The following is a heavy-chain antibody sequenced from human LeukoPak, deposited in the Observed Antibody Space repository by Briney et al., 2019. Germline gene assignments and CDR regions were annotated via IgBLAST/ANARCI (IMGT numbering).Heavy chain of an antibody. J-gene: IGHJ4*02. Sequence: SETLSLTCTVSGGSISSYYWSWIRQPPGKGLEWIGYIYYSGSTNYNPSLKSRVTISVDTSKNQFSLKLSSVTAADTAVYYCARGRFGGNSDYFDYWGQGTLVTVSS. D-gene: IGHD2-21*02. V-gene: IGHV4-59*01. CDR1: GGSISSYY. CDR2: IYYSGST. CDR3: ARGRFGGNSDYFDY.